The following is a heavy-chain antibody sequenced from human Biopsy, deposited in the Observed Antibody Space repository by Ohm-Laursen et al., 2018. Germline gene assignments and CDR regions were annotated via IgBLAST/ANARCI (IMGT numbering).Heavy chain of an antibody. J-gene: IGHJ6*02. CDR2: ISWNSGSI. CDR1: GFSFDDYA. Sequence: SLRLSCAASGFSFDDYAMHWVRQAPGKGLEWVSGISWNSGSIGYADSVKGRFTISRDNAKKSLYLQMNSLRPEDTALYYCAKDLLIFWSGSYPNGLDVWGQGTTVTVSS. D-gene: IGHD3-3*01. CDR3: AKDLLIFWSGSYPNGLDV. V-gene: IGHV3-9*01.